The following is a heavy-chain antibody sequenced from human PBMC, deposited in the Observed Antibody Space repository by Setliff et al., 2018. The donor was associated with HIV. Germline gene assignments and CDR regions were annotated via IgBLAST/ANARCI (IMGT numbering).Heavy chain of an antibody. J-gene: IGHJ6*03. CDR2: ISYSGST. CDR1: GGSFSNSYYF. Sequence: SETLSLTCNVSGGSFSNSYYFWGWIRQPPGKGLEWIGSISYSGSTYYNPSLKSRVTMSVDTSKNQFSLKLSFVTAADTAVYYCARHRQGLTGSTPGYYMDVWGKGTTVTVSS. D-gene: IGHD1-7*01. V-gene: IGHV4-39*01. CDR3: ARHRQGLTGSTPGYYMDV.